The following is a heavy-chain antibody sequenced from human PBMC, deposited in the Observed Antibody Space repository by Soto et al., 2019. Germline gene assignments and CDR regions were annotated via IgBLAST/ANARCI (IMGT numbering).Heavy chain of an antibody. D-gene: IGHD4-17*01. V-gene: IGHV4-59*01. CDR2: IYYSGST. CDR1: GGSISSYY. J-gene: IGHJ4*02. CDR3: ARVGSYGDYEDFDY. Sequence: PSETLSLTCTVSGGSISSYYWSWIRQPPGKGLEWIGYIYYSGSTNYNPSLKSRVTISVDTSKNQFSLKLSSVTAADTAVYYCARVGSYGDYEDFDYWGQGTLVTVSS.